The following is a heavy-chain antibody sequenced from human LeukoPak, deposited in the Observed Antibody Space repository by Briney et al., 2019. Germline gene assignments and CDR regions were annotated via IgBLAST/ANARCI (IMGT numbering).Heavy chain of an antibody. Sequence: SETLSLTCTVSGGSVNSGDSFWSWIRQPPGKGLEWIGNIYYSGSTNYNPSLQSRVTVSIDTSKNQFSLKVRSVTPADTAVYYCARKLGIAVGDYYYYGLDVWGQGTLVTVSS. J-gene: IGHJ6*02. D-gene: IGHD6-19*01. V-gene: IGHV4-61*08. CDR3: ARKLGIAVGDYYYYGLDV. CDR1: GGSVNSGDSF. CDR2: IYYSGST.